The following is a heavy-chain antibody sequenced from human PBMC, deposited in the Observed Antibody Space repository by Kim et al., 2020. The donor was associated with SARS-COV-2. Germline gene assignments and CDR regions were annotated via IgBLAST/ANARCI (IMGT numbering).Heavy chain of an antibody. J-gene: IGHJ5*02. Sequence: ASVKVSCKASGYTFTHYLIHWMRQAPGQRLEWMGCINAGNGNTKYSQKFQGRVTITRDTSATTAYMELSSLTSEDTAVYYCARDRGCSSANCYDWFDPWG. CDR3: ARDRGCSSANCYDWFDP. CDR1: GYTFTHYL. CDR2: INAGNGNT. V-gene: IGHV1-3*01. D-gene: IGHD2-2*01.